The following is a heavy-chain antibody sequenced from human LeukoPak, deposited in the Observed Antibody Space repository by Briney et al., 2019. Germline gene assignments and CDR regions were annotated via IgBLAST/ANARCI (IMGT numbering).Heavy chain of an antibody. J-gene: IGHJ4*02. CDR2: ISGYNGYT. Sequence: ASVKVSCKTSGYTFTTYGITWVRQAPGQGLEWMGWISGYNGYTKYAQKLQGRVTMTTDTSTSTAYMELRSLRSDDTAVYFCARIDYDILTGYLYFDYWGQGTLVTVSS. CDR1: GYTFTTYG. CDR3: ARIDYDILTGYLYFDY. V-gene: IGHV1-18*01. D-gene: IGHD3-9*01.